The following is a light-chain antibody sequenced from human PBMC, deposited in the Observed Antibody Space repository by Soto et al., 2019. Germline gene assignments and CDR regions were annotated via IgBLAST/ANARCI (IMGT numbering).Light chain of an antibody. CDR1: QSISSY. J-gene: IGKJ3*01. CDR3: QQSYSTFS. Sequence: DIQMTQSPSSLSASVGDRVTITCRASQSISSYLNWYQQKPGKAPKLLIYAASSLQSGVPSRFSGSGYRKDFTLTISSLQPEDFATYYCQQSYSTFSFGPGTKVDIK. V-gene: IGKV1-39*01. CDR2: AAS.